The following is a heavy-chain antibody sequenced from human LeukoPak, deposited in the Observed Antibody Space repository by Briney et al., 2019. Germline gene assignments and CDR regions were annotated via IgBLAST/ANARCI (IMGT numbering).Heavy chain of an antibody. CDR3: AVFPGIVGATPLRNDAFDI. V-gene: IGHV1-8*03. D-gene: IGHD1-26*01. Sequence: ASVKVSCKSSGYTFTSYDINWVRQATVQGLEWMGWMNPNSGNTGYAQKFQGRVTITRNTSISTAYMELSSLRSEDTAVYYCAVFPGIVGATPLRNDAFDIWGQGTMVTVSS. J-gene: IGHJ3*02. CDR1: GYTFTSYD. CDR2: MNPNSGNT.